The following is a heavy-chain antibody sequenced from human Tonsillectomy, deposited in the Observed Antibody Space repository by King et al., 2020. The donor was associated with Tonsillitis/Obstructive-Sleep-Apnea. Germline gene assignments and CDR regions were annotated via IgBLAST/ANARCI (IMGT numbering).Heavy chain of an antibody. D-gene: IGHD3-22*01. J-gene: IGHJ4*02. CDR1: GYSFTSFW. V-gene: IGHV5-10-1*01. CDR2: IDPSDSYT. Sequence: QLVQSGAEVKKPGESLRISCKGSGYSFTSFWITWVRQMPGKGLEWMGRIDPSDSYTNYSPSFHGHVTISTDKSISTAYLQWSCLKASDTAMYYCARYYYYDTSGYYYWGQGTLVTVSS. CDR3: ARYYYYDTSGYYY.